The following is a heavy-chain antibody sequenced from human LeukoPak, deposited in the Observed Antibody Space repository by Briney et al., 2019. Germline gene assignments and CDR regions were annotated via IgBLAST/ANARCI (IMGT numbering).Heavy chain of an antibody. CDR3: VRTRYYYNSRSYGAPYYFDY. D-gene: IGHD3-10*01. CDR2: IYYSGST. CDR1: GGSISSYY. Sequence: SETLSLTCTVSGGSISSYYWGWIRQPPGKGLEWIGSIYYSGSTYYNPSLKSRVTISVDTSKNQFSLKLSSVTAADTAVYYCVRTRYYYNSRSYGAPYYFDYWGQGTLVTVSS. V-gene: IGHV4-39*01. J-gene: IGHJ4*02.